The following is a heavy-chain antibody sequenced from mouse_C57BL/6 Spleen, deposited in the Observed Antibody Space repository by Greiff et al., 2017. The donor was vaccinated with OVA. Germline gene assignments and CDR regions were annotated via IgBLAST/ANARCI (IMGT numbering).Heavy chain of an antibody. CDR3: ARVKLTGTGFAY. CDR2: ISDGGSYT. Sequence: DVMLVESGGGLVKPGGSLKLSCAASGFTFSSYAMSWVRQTPEKRLEWVATISDGGSYTYYPDNVKGRFTISRDNAKNNLYLQMSHLKSEDTAMYYCARVKLTGTGFAYWGQGTLVTVSA. D-gene: IGHD4-1*01. V-gene: IGHV5-4*03. CDR1: GFTFSSYA. J-gene: IGHJ3*01.